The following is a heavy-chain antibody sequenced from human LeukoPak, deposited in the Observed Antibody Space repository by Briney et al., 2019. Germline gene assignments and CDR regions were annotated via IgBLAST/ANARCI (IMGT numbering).Heavy chain of an antibody. V-gene: IGHV1-24*01. CDR3: ATDRPSSSVDAFDI. J-gene: IGHJ3*02. D-gene: IGHD6-13*01. CDR1: GYTFTGYY. CDR2: FDPEDGET. Sequence: ASVKVSCKASGYTFTGYYMHWVRQAPGKGLEWMGGFDPEDGETIYAQKFQGRVTMTEDTSTDTAYMELSSLRSEDTAVYYCATDRPSSSVDAFDIWGQGTMVTVSS.